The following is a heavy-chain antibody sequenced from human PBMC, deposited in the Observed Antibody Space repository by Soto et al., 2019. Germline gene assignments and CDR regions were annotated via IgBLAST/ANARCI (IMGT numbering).Heavy chain of an antibody. Sequence: GGALKLSCAASGATLSSNSMSGVRQAPGKGLEWVSAISGSGGSTYYADSVKGRFTISRDNSKNTLYLQMNSLRAEDTAVYYCAKVAVLRFLEWLLDYYFDYWGQGTLVTVS. J-gene: IGHJ4*02. V-gene: IGHV3-23*01. D-gene: IGHD3-3*01. CDR3: AKVAVLRFLEWLLDYYFDY. CDR2: ISGSGGST. CDR1: GATLSSNS.